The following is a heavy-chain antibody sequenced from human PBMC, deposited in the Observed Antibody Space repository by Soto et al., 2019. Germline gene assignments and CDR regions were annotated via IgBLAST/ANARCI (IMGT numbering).Heavy chain of an antibody. CDR2: IYYTGST. D-gene: IGHD6-19*01. V-gene: IGHV4-61*01. J-gene: IGHJ4*02. CDR3: ARAAVHGGWYHDH. Sequence: ASETLSLTCIVSGGSVSSSIYYWSWLRQPPGKGLAWIGYIYYTGSTNYNPSLEGRVFMSVDTSKNQLSLKLTSVTAADTGIYYCARAAVHGGWYHDHWGQGIPVTVS. CDR1: GGSVSSSIYY.